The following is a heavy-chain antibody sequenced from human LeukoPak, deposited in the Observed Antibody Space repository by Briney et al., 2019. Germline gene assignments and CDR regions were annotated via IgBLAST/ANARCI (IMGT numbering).Heavy chain of an antibody. V-gene: IGHV3-9*01. CDR3: AKDTSSRGYYYYGMDV. CDR2: ISWNSGSI. J-gene: IGHJ6*02. D-gene: IGHD6-13*01. CDR1: GFTFDDYA. Sequence: PGGSLRLSCVASGFTFDDYAMHWVRQAPGKGLEWVSGISWNSGSIGYADSVKGRFTISRDNAKNSLYLQMNSLRAEDTALYYCAKDTSSRGYYYYGMDVWGQGTTVTVSS.